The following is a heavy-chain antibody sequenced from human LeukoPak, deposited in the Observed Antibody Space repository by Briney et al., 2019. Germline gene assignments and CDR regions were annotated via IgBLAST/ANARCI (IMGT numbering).Heavy chain of an antibody. CDR2: ISASGGST. CDR1: GFTFSSYV. D-gene: IGHD6-19*01. Sequence: PAGSLRLSCAASGFTFSSYVMSWVRPAPGKGLEWVSAISASGGSTFYADSVKGRFTISRDNSKNTMYLQMNRLRAEATAVYYCASSSSGWYKFDYWGQGTLVTVSS. V-gene: IGHV3-23*01. CDR3: ASSSSGWYKFDY. J-gene: IGHJ4*02.